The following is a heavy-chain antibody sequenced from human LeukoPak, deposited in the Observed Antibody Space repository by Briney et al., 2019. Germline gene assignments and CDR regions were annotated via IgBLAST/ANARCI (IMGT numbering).Heavy chain of an antibody. V-gene: IGHV3-23*01. CDR3: ARPRGGAYAGAFDI. CDR1: GFTFRSYA. Sequence: GGSLRLSCAASGFTFRSYAVSWVRQAPGKGLEWVSIITGSGGKTYYADSVKGRFTISRDNAKNSLYLQMNSLRAEDTAVYYCARPRGGAYAGAFDIWGQGTMVTVSS. CDR2: ITGSGGKT. D-gene: IGHD1-26*01. J-gene: IGHJ3*02.